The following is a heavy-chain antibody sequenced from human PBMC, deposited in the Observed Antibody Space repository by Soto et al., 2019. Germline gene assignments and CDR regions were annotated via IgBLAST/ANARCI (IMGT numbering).Heavy chain of an antibody. CDR1: GGTFSSYA. CDR3: ARVKCSSTSCYTQNYYYGMDV. V-gene: IGHV1-69*01. D-gene: IGHD2-2*02. J-gene: IGHJ6*02. Sequence: QVQLVQSGAEVKKPGSSVKVSCKASGGTFSSYAISWVRQAPGQGLEWMGGTIPISGTANYAQKFQGRVTITADESTSTAYMELSSLRSEDTAVYYCARVKCSSTSCYTQNYYYGMDVWGQGTTVTVSS. CDR2: TIPISGTA.